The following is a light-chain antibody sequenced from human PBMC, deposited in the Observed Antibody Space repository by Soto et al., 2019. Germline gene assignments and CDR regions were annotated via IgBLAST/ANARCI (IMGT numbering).Light chain of an antibody. Sequence: DIQMAQSPSSVSAAVRGRGTVTSLASQGISSWLAWYQQKPGKAPKLLIYAASSLQSGVPSRFSGSGSGTEFTLTISSLQPEDFATYYCLQHNSYPLTFGGGTKVDIK. CDR2: AAS. CDR3: LQHNSYPLT. J-gene: IGKJ4*01. V-gene: IGKV1-12*01. CDR1: QGISSW.